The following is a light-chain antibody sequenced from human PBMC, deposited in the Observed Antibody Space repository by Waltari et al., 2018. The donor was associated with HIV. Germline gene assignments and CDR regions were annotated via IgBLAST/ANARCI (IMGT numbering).Light chain of an antibody. CDR3: QNYDSAPVA. J-gene: IGKJ5*01. V-gene: IGKV1-27*01. CDR1: RDISND. Sequence: DIQMSQAPSSLSASVGDRVTITCRTSRDISNDLAWYQQKSGEDPKLLIYGASTLRSGVSSRFRGSGSGTEFTLTINGLQPEDVASYYCQNYDSAPVAFGQGTRLEI. CDR2: GAS.